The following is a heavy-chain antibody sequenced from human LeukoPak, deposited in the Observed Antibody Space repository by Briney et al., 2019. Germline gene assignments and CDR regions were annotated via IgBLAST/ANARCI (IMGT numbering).Heavy chain of an antibody. CDR3: AKEGPTYYYDSSGYGEFDY. CDR1: GFTFSSYA. Sequence: PGGSLRLSCAASGFTFSSYAMSWVRQAPGKGLEWVSAISGSGGSTYYADSVKGRFTISRDNSKNTLYLQMNSLRAEDTAVHYCAKEGPTYYYDSSGYGEFDYWGQGTLVTVSS. CDR2: ISGSGGST. J-gene: IGHJ4*02. D-gene: IGHD3-22*01. V-gene: IGHV3-23*01.